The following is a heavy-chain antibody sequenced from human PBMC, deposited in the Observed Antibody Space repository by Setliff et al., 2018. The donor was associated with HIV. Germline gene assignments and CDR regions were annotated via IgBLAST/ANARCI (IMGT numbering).Heavy chain of an antibody. V-gene: IGHV4-4*02. CDR2: IYHSGST. D-gene: IGHD3-22*01. J-gene: IGHJ3*02. CDR1: GGYISSSNW. Sequence: SETLSLTCAVSGGYISSSNWWSWARQPPGKGLEWIGEIYHSGSTKYNPSLKSRVTISVDKSKNQFSLKLSSVTAADTAVYYCARSITMIIVAPGAFDIWGQGTMVTVSS. CDR3: ARSITMIIVAPGAFDI.